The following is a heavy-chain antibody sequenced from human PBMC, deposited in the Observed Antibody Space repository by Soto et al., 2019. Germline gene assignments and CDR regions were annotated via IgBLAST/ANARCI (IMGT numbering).Heavy chain of an antibody. CDR3: ARAIPDRSDVFAF. D-gene: IGHD2-2*01. CDR2: VYSSGST. CDR1: GVSISSYF. J-gene: IGHJ4*02. Sequence: SETLSLTCTVSGVSISSYFWNWIRQPPGKGLEWIGYVYSSGSTNYNPSLKSRVAISVDTSKNQFSLRLSSVTAADTAVYYCARAIPDRSDVFAFWGQGTLVTVSS. V-gene: IGHV4-59*12.